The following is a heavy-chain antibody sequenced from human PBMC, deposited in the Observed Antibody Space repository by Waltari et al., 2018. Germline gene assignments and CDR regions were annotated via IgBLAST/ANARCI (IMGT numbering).Heavy chain of an antibody. Sequence: EVQLVESGGGLVKPGGSLRLSCAASGFTFSSYSMNWVRQAPGKGPEWVSSISSSSSYIYYADSVKGRFTISRDNAKNSLYLQMNSLRAEDTAVYYCARDAARGAGTTFYYYYYYMDVWGKGTTVTVSS. J-gene: IGHJ6*03. D-gene: IGHD1-7*01. CDR3: ARDAARGAGTTFYYYYYYMDV. CDR2: ISSSSSYI. V-gene: IGHV3-21*01. CDR1: GFTFSSYS.